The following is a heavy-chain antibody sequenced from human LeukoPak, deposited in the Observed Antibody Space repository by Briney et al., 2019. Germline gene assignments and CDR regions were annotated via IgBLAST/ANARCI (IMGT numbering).Heavy chain of an antibody. J-gene: IGHJ5*02. CDR1: GFTFSSYA. D-gene: IGHD1-26*01. Sequence: GGSLRLSCAASGFTFSSYAMRWVRQAPGKGLEWVSAISGSGGSTYYADSGKRRFIITRENSKNTLYLQMNSLRAEDTAVYYCAKDPPTSGTLQSNWFDPWGQRTLVTVSS. CDR2: ISGSGGST. V-gene: IGHV3-23*01. CDR3: AKDPPTSGTLQSNWFDP.